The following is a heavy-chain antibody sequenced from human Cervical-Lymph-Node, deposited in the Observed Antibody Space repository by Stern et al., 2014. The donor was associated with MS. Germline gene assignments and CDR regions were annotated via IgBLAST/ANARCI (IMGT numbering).Heavy chain of an antibody. Sequence: EVQLEESGGGLVKPGESLRLSCEASGVNFSTYTMNWVRQAPGKGLEWVSTISRGRSSICYAASLKGRFTISRDNNKNSLYLHMKGLRPEDTAVYCCARDDWGINDFGMDAWGQGTTVTVSS. J-gene: IGHJ6*02. CDR2: ISRGRSSI. CDR3: ARDDWGINDFGMDA. D-gene: IGHD7-27*01. V-gene: IGHV3-21*01. CDR1: GVNFSTYT.